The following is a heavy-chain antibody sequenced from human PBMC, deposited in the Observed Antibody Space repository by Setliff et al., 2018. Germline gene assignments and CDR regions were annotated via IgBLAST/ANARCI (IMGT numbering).Heavy chain of an antibody. D-gene: IGHD4-17*01. Sequence: KTSETLSLTCTVSGGSISSGSYYWSWIRQPAGKGLEWIGHIYTSGSTNYNPSLKSRVTISVDTSKNQFSLKLSSVTAADTAVYYCASLYGDYVLDYYYYYGMDVWGQGTTVTV. CDR1: GGSISSGSYY. J-gene: IGHJ6*02. V-gene: IGHV4-61*09. CDR3: ASLYGDYVLDYYYYYGMDV. CDR2: IYTSGST.